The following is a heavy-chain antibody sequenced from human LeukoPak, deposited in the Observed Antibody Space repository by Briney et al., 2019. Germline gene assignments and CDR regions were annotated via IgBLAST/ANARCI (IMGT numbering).Heavy chain of an antibody. V-gene: IGHV3-11*01. CDR2: ISSSGSTI. Sequence: GGSLRLSCAASGFTFSDYYMSWIRQAPGKGLEWVSYISSSGSTIYYADSVKGRFTIPRDNAKNSLYLQMNSLRAEDTAVYYCARDLSGGNSDWFDPWGQGTLVTVSS. J-gene: IGHJ5*02. D-gene: IGHD4-23*01. CDR3: ARDLSGGNSDWFDP. CDR1: GFTFSDYY.